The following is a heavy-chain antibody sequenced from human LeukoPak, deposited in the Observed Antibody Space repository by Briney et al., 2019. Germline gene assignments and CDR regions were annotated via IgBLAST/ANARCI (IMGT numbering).Heavy chain of an antibody. J-gene: IGHJ4*02. Sequence: SQTLSLTCAISGDSVSSNSAAWNWIRQSPSRGLEWLRRTYYRSKWYNDYSVSVKSRITINPDTSKNQFSLQLSSVTPEDTAVYYCARGELWGSYRPLDYWGQGTLVTVSS. CDR3: ARGELWGSYRPLDY. CDR2: TYYRSKWYN. CDR1: GDSVSSNSAA. D-gene: IGHD3-16*02. V-gene: IGHV6-1*01.